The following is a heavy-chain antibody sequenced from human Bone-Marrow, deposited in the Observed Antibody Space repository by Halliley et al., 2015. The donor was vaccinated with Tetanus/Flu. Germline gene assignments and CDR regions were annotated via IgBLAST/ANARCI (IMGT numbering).Heavy chain of an antibody. CDR2: IDHSGGA. J-gene: IGHJ4*02. V-gene: IGHV4-38-2*01. D-gene: IGHD2-8*01. CDR3: ARGVSGDGTLDY. CDR1: GYSISIGYF. Sequence: TLSLTCAVSGYSISIGYFWGWIRRPPGQGLEWIGSIDHSGGAYYNPSRKSRVTIFGDTSKNQFSLKPSSVTAADTAVYYCARGVSGDGTLDYWGQGTPVTVSS.